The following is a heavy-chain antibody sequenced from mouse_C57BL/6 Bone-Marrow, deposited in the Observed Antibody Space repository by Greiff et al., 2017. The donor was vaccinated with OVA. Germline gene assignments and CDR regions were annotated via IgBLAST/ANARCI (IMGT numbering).Heavy chain of an antibody. V-gene: IGHV3-1*01. CDR2: ISYSGST. CDR3: ARAYYDYDVYYFDY. J-gene: IGHJ2*01. CDR1: GYSITSGYD. Sequence: VQLQQSGPGMVKPSQSLSLTCTVTGYSITSGYDWHWIRHFPGNKLEWMGYISYSGSTNYNPSLKSRISITHDTSKNHFFLKLNSVTTEETATYYCARAYYDYDVYYFDYWGQGTTLTVSS. D-gene: IGHD2-4*01.